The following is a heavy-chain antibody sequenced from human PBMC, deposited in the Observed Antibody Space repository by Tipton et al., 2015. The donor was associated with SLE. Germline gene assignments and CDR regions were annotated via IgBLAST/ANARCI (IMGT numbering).Heavy chain of an antibody. CDR1: GGSISSGGYY. V-gene: IGHV4-31*03. Sequence: LRLSCTVSGGSISSGGYYWSWIRQHPGKGLEWIGEINHSGSTNYNPSLKSRVTISVDTSKNQFSLKLSSVTAADTAVYYCARRPLDYWGQGTLVTVSS. J-gene: IGHJ4*02. CDR3: ARRPLDY. CDR2: INHSGST.